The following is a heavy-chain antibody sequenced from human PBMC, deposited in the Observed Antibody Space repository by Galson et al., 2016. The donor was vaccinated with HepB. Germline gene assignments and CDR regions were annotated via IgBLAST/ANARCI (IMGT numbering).Heavy chain of an antibody. V-gene: IGHV3-48*02. D-gene: IGHD1-14*01. CDR3: PTYKNYYCMDV. CDR1: GFTFSTYN. CDR2: ISSGSGTI. J-gene: IGHJ6*03. Sequence: SLRLSCAGFGFTFSTYNINWVRQVPGKGLEWVSYISSGSGTIYYADSVKGRFTTSRDNARKSLYLKMNSLRDEDAAVYYCPTYKNYYCMDVWGKGTTVTLSS.